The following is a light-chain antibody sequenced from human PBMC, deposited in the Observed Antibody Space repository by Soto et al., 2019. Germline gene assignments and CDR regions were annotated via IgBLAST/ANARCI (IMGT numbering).Light chain of an antibody. Sequence: ELVLTQSPGTLSLSPGERATLSCRASQSVRGNLAWYQQKPGQAPRLLIYGASTRATGIPARFSGSGSGTEFTLTISSLQSEDFAVYYCQQYNNWWTFGQGTKVDIK. CDR1: QSVRGN. CDR2: GAS. V-gene: IGKV3-15*01. CDR3: QQYNNWWT. J-gene: IGKJ1*01.